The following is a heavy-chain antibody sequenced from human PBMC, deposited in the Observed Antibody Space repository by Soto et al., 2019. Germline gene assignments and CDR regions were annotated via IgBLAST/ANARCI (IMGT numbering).Heavy chain of an antibody. CDR3: ARDRVDTAMVLPGYVYYYYGMDV. V-gene: IGHV3-33*01. CDR1: GFTFSSYG. J-gene: IGHJ6*02. D-gene: IGHD5-18*01. CDR2: IWYDGSNK. Sequence: QVQLVESGGGVVQPGRSLRLSCAASGFTFSSYGMHWVRQAPGKGLEWVAVIWYDGSNKYYADSVKGRFTISRDNSKNTLYLQMNSLRAEDAAVYYCARDRVDTAMVLPGYVYYYYGMDVWGQGTTVTVSS.